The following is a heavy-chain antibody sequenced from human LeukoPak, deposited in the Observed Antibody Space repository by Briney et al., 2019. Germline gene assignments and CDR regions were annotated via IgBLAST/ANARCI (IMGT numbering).Heavy chain of an antibody. CDR1: GYTFTSYG. CDR3: ARDHIVPNWFDP. V-gene: IGHV1-18*01. J-gene: IGHJ5*02. Sequence: ASVKVSCKASGYTFTSYGISWVRQAPGQGLEWMGWIGAYNGNTNYAQKLQGRVTMTTDTSTSTAYMELRSLRSDDTAVYYCARDHIVPNWFDPWGQGTLVTVSS. CDR2: IGAYNGNT. D-gene: IGHD2-8*01.